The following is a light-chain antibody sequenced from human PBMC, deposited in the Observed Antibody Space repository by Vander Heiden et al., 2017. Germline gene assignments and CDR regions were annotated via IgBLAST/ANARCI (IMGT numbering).Light chain of an antibody. CDR3: AAWDGSLNGYV. CDR1: SPNIGRNT. Sequence: QSVLTQPPSASGTPGQRVTIACSGSSPNIGRNTVNWYQQLPGTAPKLLIYSNNQRPSGVPDRFSGSKSGTSASLAISGLQSEDETDYYCAAWDGSLNGYVFGAGTKVTVL. V-gene: IGLV1-44*01. CDR2: SNN. J-gene: IGLJ1*01.